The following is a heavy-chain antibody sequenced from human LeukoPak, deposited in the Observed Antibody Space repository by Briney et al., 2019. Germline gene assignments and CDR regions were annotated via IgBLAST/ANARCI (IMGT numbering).Heavy chain of an antibody. CDR1: GFTVSSNY. CDR3: ATPRWLQLSYYFDY. V-gene: IGHV3-53*01. J-gene: IGHJ4*02. D-gene: IGHD5-24*01. Sequence: GGSLRLSCAASGFTVSSNYMSWVRQAPGKGLEWVSVIYSGGSTYYADSVKGRFTISRDNSKNTLYLQMNSLRAEDTAVYYCATPRWLQLSYYFDYWGQGTLVTVSS. CDR2: IYSGGST.